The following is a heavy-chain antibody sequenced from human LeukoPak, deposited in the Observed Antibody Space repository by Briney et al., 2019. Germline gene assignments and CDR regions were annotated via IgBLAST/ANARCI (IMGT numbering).Heavy chain of an antibody. CDR1: GFXFSSSW. CDR3: AREAVAGTNLDY. D-gene: IGHD6-19*01. CDR2: IKQDGTEK. Sequence: GGSLRLSCAASGFXFSSSWISWVRQAPGKVLEWVAIIKQDGTEKYYVDSVKGRFTISRDNAKNSLYLQMNSLRAEDTAVYYCAREAVAGTNLDYWGQGTLVTVSS. J-gene: IGHJ4*02. V-gene: IGHV3-7*04.